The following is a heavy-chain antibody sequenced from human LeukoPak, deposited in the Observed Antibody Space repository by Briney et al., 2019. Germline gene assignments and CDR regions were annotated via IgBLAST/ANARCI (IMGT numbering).Heavy chain of an antibody. CDR1: GFTFSSYA. J-gene: IGHJ4*02. Sequence: GGSLRLSCAASGFTFSSYAMSWVRQAPGKGLEWVSAIRGSGGSTYYADSVKGRFTISRDNSKNTLYLQMNSLRAEDTAVYYCANFWGIPTLLLWGQGTLVTVSS. CDR2: IRGSGGST. V-gene: IGHV3-23*01. CDR3: ANFWGIPTLLL. D-gene: IGHD2-15*01.